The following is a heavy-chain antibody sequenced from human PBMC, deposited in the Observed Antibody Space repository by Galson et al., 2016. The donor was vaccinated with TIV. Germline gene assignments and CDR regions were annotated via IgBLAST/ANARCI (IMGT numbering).Heavy chain of an antibody. V-gene: IGHV3-74*03. CDR3: VRARGGRAVDAKCYAFDI. Sequence: SLRLSCAASGFIFSPWWMHWVRQAPGKGPEWVSRINSDGDRTTHTDSVKGRFTMSRDNARDTVYLQMNSLRAEDTAMYYCVRARGGRAVDAKCYAFDIWGQGTMVTVAS. J-gene: IGHJ3*02. CDR2: INSDGDRT. D-gene: IGHD2-15*01. CDR1: GFIFSPWW.